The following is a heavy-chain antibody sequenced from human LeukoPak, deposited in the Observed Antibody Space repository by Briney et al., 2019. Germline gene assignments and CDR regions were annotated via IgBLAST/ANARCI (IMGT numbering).Heavy chain of an antibody. Sequence: GASVKVSCKASGYTFTSYYMHWVRQAPGQGLEWMGIINPSGGSTSYAQKFQGRVTITTDESTSTAYMELSSLRSEDTAVYYCARDPEDDYSGVWFDPWGQGTLVTVSS. J-gene: IGHJ5*02. V-gene: IGHV1-46*01. CDR2: INPSGGST. D-gene: IGHD4-11*01. CDR1: GYTFTSYY. CDR3: ARDPEDDYSGVWFDP.